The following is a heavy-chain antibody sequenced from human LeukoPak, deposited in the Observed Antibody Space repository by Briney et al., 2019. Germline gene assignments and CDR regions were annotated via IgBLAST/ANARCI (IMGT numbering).Heavy chain of an antibody. V-gene: IGHV3-7*01. CDR3: AREYCSGGSCYPARYYYYMDV. J-gene: IGHJ6*03. D-gene: IGHD2-15*01. CDR2: IGGDGRRK. Sequence: GGSLRLSCVASGLTFSSQWMTWVRQAPGKGLEWLANIGGDGRRKFYEDSVEGRFTISRDNAESSLYLQMNSLRAEDTAVYYCAREYCSGGSCYPARYYYYMDVWGKGTTVTVSS. CDR1: GLTFSSQW.